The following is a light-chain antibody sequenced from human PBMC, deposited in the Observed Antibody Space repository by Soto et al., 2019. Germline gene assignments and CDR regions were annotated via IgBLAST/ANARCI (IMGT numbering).Light chain of an antibody. V-gene: IGKV3D-7*01. CDR1: QSFSGSY. Sequence: EIVMTQSPATLSLSPGERASLSCRASQSFSGSYLSWYQQKPRQAPRLLIYGASTRATGVPARFSGSGSGTDFTLTISSLQPEDFAVYYCEQDYSLPKTFGGGTKVEIK. CDR2: GAS. CDR3: EQDYSLPKT. J-gene: IGKJ4*01.